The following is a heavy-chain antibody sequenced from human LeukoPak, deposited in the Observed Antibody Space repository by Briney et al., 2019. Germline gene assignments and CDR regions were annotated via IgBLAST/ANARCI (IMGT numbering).Heavy chain of an antibody. CDR3: ANGRTVANFDY. J-gene: IGHJ4*02. CDR1: GFTFSNYA. Sequence: GGSLRLSCAASGFTFSNYAMNWVRQAPGKGLEWVSAISGSGGSTYYADSVKGRFTISRDNSKNTPYLQMDSLRAEDTAVYYCANGRTVANFDYWGQGTLVTVSS. D-gene: IGHD4-23*01. V-gene: IGHV3-23*01. CDR2: ISGSGGST.